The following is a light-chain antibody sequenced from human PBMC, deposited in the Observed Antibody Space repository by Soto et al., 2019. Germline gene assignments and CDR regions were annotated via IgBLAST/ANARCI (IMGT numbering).Light chain of an antibody. CDR2: GTS. CDR3: QQYDSPPRT. CDR1: QSVSSSY. Sequence: EIVLTQSPGTLSLSPGERATLSCRASQSVSSSYLAWYQQKPGQAPRLLIYGTSSRATGIPDRFSGSGSGTDFTLTISRLEPEDFAVYYCQQYDSPPRTFGQGPKVYIK. V-gene: IGKV3-20*01. J-gene: IGKJ1*01.